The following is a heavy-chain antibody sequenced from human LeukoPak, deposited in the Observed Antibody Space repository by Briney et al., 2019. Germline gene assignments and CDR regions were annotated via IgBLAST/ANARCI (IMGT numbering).Heavy chain of an antibody. D-gene: IGHD2-15*01. J-gene: IGHJ4*02. V-gene: IGHV3-23*01. Sequence: PGGSLRLSCAASGFTFSSYGMSWVRQAPGKGLEWVSAISGSGGSTYYADSVKGRFTISRDNSKNTLYLQMNSLRAEDTAVYYCARSVVVVAAIDYWGQGTLVTVSS. CDR3: ARSVVVVAAIDY. CDR2: ISGSGGST. CDR1: GFTFSSYG.